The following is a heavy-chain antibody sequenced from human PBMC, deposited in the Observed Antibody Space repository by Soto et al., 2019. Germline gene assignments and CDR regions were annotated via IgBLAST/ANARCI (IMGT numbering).Heavy chain of an antibody. CDR2: LSSGSHHI. CDR3: ATARYDSSGYYGFAHF. J-gene: IGHJ4*02. Sequence: DVLLVESGGGLVKPGGSLRLSCAASGFAFSTYSMSWVRQAPGEGLECVSSLSSGSHHIYYADSVQGRFAISRDNAKNSLYLQMNSLRDEDTAVYYCATARYDSSGYYGFAHFWGQGALVTVSS. V-gene: IGHV3-21*02. CDR1: GFAFSTYS. D-gene: IGHD3-22*01.